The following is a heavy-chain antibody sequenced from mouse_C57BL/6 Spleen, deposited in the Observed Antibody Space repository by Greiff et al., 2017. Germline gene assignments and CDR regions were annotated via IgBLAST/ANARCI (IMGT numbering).Heavy chain of an antibody. CDR3: ATYYDYDEWYFDV. J-gene: IGHJ1*03. D-gene: IGHD2-4*01. V-gene: IGHV5-17*01. CDR2: ISSGSSTI. Sequence: EVKVVESGGGLVKPGGSLKLSCAASGFTFSDYGMHWVRQAPEKGLEWVAYISSGSSTIYYADTVKGRFTISRDNAKNTLFLQMTSLRSEDTAMXYCATYYDYDEWYFDVWGTGTTVTVSS. CDR1: GFTFSDYG.